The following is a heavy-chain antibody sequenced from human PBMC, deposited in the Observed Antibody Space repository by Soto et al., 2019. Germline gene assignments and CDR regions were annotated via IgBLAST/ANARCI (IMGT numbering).Heavy chain of an antibody. CDR3: ARVSWREKYGMDV. V-gene: IGHV3-11*01. CDR1: GFTFSDSY. CDR2: ITFSGNTV. Sequence: GGSLRLSCAASGFTFSDSYMSWIRQAPGKGLEWISYITFSGNTVYYADSLKGRFTISRDDAKNSLYLQMNRLRAEDTAVYYCARVSWREKYGMDVWGQGTTVTVSS. J-gene: IGHJ6*02.